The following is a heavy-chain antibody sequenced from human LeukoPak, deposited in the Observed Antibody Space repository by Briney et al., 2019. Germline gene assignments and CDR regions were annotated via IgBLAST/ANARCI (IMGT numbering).Heavy chain of an antibody. CDR3: ASLGGLYCSSTSCHDDY. D-gene: IGHD2-2*01. CDR1: GGSISSSSYY. V-gene: IGHV4-39*07. Sequence: SETLSLTCTVSGGSISSSSYYWGWIRQPPGKGLEWIGSIYYSGSTYYNPSLKSRVTISVDTYKNQFSLKLSSVTAADTAVYYCASLGGLYCSSTSCHDDYWGQGTLVTVSS. CDR2: IYYSGST. J-gene: IGHJ4*02.